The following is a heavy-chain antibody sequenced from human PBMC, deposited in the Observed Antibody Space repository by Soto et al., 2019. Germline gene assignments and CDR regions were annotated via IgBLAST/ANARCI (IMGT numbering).Heavy chain of an antibody. CDR3: ARDLGGGDLNPNYYGMDV. CDR2: ISSSSSTI. D-gene: IGHD2-21*01. J-gene: IGHJ6*02. Sequence: QPGGSLRLSCAASGFTFSSYSMNWVRQAPGKGLEWVSYISSSSSTIYYADSVKGRFTISRDNAKNSLYLQMNSLRDEDTAVYYCARDLGGGDLNPNYYGMDVWGQGTTVTVSS. V-gene: IGHV3-48*02. CDR1: GFTFSSYS.